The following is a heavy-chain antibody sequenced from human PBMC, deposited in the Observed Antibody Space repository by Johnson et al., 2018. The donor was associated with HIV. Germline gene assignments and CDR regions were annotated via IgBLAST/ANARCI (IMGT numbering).Heavy chain of an antibody. V-gene: IGHV3-53*01. CDR3: ARDVGYDSSGYKGAFDI. CDR2: IYSGGDT. D-gene: IGHD3-22*01. CDR1: GFTVSSNY. Sequence: VQLVESGGGLIQPGGSLRLSCAASGFTVSSNYMSWVRQAPGKGLEWVSVIYSGGDTYYPDSVKGRFTLSRENPKNSLYLQMNTLRAGDTAVYYCARDVGYDSSGYKGAFDIWGQGTMVTVSS. J-gene: IGHJ3*02.